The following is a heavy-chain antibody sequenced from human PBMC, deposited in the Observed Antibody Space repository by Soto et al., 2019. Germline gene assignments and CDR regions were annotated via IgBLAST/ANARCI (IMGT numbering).Heavy chain of an antibody. CDR2: ISYDGNNK. CDR1: GFTFANAW. D-gene: IGHD6-19*01. J-gene: IGHJ4*02. Sequence: PWGSLRLSCTASGFTFANAWMSWVRQAPGKGLEWVSFISYDGNNKYYADSVKGRLSISRDNSKNTLYLQMNSLGGDETAVYLCAKDVARGWHVSYFDXWGQGTLLTVSX. CDR3: AKDVARGWHVSYFDX. V-gene: IGHV3-30*18.